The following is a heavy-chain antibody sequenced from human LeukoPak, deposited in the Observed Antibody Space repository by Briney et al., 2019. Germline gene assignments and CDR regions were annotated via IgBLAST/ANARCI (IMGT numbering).Heavy chain of an antibody. CDR3: ARNKRGALYYDFWSGYPDYFDY. CDR1: GYTFTSYY. V-gene: IGHV1-46*01. CDR2: INPSGGST. J-gene: IGHJ4*02. D-gene: IGHD3-3*01. Sequence: GASVKVSCKASGYTFTSYYMHWVRQAPGQGLEWMGIINPSGGSTSYAQKFQGRVTMTRDTSTSTVYMELSSLRSEDTAVYYCARNKRGALYYDFWSGYPDYFDYWGQGTLVTVSS.